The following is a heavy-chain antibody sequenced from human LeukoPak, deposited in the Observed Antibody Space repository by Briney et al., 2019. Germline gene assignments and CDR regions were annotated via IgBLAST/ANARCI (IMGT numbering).Heavy chain of an antibody. Sequence: ASVKVSCKASGYTFTSYGISWVRQAPGQGLEWMGWINPNSGGTNYAQKFQGRVTMTRDTSINTAYMELSRLRSDDTAVYYCARGARWELLIYFYYYMDVWGKGTTVTISS. J-gene: IGHJ6*03. D-gene: IGHD1-26*01. CDR2: INPNSGGT. V-gene: IGHV1-2*02. CDR3: ARGARWELLIYFYYYMDV. CDR1: GYTFTSYG.